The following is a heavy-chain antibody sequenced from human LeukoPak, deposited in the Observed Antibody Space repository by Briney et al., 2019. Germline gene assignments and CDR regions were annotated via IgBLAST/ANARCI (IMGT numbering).Heavy chain of an antibody. V-gene: IGHV4-59*01. CDR3: ARERRGALIV. D-gene: IGHD1-26*01. CDR1: GGSISSYY. CDR2: IYYSGST. J-gene: IGHJ4*02. Sequence: SETLSLTCTVSGGSISSYYWSWIRQPPGKGLEWIGYIYYSGSTNYNPSLKSRVTISVDTSKNQFSLKLSSVTAADTAVYYCARERRGALIVWGQGTLVTVSS.